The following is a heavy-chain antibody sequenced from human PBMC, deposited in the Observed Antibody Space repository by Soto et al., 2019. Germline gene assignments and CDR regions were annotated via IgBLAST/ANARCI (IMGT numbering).Heavy chain of an antibody. CDR2: INPNSGGT. Sequence: ASVKVSCKASGYTFTGYYMHWVRQAPGQGLEWMGWINPNSGGTNYAQKFQGWVTMTRDTSISTAYMELSRLRSDDTAVSYCARDCSSTSCYHRAFDIWGQGTTVTVSS. V-gene: IGHV1-2*04. J-gene: IGHJ3*02. CDR1: GYTFTGYY. D-gene: IGHD2-2*01. CDR3: ARDCSSTSCYHRAFDI.